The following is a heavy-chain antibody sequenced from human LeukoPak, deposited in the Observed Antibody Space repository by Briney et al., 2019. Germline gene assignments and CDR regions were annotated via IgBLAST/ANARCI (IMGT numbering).Heavy chain of an antibody. CDR1: GFAFSTYA. D-gene: IGHD5-18*01. Sequence: PGRSLRLSCAASGFAFSTYAVHWVRQAPGKGLEWVALISFDASSKYYADSLQGRFTISRDNSKNTLYLQMSSLRAEDTAVYYCVKARGIQLWLPGDYWGQGTLVTVSS. CDR3: VKARGIQLWLPGDY. J-gene: IGHJ4*02. V-gene: IGHV3-30*14. CDR2: ISFDASSK.